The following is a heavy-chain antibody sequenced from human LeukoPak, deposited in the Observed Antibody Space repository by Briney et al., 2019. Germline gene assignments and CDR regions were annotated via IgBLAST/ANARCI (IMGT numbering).Heavy chain of an antibody. Sequence: GGSLRLSCAASGFTFSSYAMHWVRQAPGKGLEWVAVISYDGSNKYYADSVKGRFTISRDNSKNTLYLQMNSLRAEDTAVYYCAKDIVVVPAAMPLPLDYWGQGTLVTVSS. CDR2: ISYDGSNK. D-gene: IGHD2-2*01. CDR3: AKDIVVVPAAMPLPLDY. CDR1: GFTFSSYA. V-gene: IGHV3-30*04. J-gene: IGHJ4*02.